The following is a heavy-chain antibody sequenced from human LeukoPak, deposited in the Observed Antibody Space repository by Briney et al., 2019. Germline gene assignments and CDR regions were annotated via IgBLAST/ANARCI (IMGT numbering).Heavy chain of an antibody. J-gene: IGHJ5*02. V-gene: IGHV4-39*01. CDR3: ARRPGIAAAGTVEAWFDP. CDR2: IYYSGST. Sequence: SETLSLTCTVSGGSISSSSYYWGWIRQPPGKGLEWIGSIYYSGSTYYNPSLKSRVTISVDTSNNQFSLKLSSVTAADTAVYYCARRPGIAAAGTVEAWFDPWGQGTLVTVSS. D-gene: IGHD6-13*01. CDR1: GGSISSSSYY.